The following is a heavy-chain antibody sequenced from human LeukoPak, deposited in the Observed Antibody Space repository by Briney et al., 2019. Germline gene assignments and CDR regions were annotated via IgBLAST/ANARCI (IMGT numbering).Heavy chain of an antibody. CDR2: ISYDGSNK. CDR1: GFTFSSYA. V-gene: IGHV3-30-3*01. D-gene: IGHD3-10*01. CDR3: ARDFGY. J-gene: IGHJ4*02. Sequence: GGSLRLSCAASGFTFSSYAMHWVRQAPGKGLEWVAVISYDGSNKYYADSVKGRFTISRDNSKNTLYLQMNSLRAEDTAAYYSARDFGYWGQGTLVTVSS.